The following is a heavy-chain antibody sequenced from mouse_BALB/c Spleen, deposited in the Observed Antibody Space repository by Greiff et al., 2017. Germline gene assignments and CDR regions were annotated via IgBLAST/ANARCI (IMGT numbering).Heavy chain of an antibody. J-gene: IGHJ3*01. CDR1: GYTFSSYW. V-gene: IGHV1-9*01. Sequence: QVQLQQSGAELMKPGASVKISCKATGYTFSSYWIEWVKQRPGHGLEWIGEILPASGSTNYNEKFKGKATFTADTSSNTAYMQLSSLTSEDSAVYYCARGTTATAYWGQGTLVTVSA. CDR3: ARGTTATAY. CDR2: ILPASGST. D-gene: IGHD1-2*01.